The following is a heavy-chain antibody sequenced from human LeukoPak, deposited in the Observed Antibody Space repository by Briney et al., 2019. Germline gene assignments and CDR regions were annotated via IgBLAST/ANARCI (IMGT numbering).Heavy chain of an antibody. D-gene: IGHD1-7*01. CDR3: AKDPTRYNWNYRNWFDP. CDR2: INPSGGST. CDR1: GYTFTSYY. V-gene: IGHV1-46*01. Sequence: ASVKVSCKASGYTFTSYYMHWVRQAPGQGLEWMGIINPSGGSTSYAQKFQGRVTMTRDTSTSTVYMELSSLRSEDTAVYYCAKDPTRYNWNYRNWFDPWGQGTLVTVSS. J-gene: IGHJ5*02.